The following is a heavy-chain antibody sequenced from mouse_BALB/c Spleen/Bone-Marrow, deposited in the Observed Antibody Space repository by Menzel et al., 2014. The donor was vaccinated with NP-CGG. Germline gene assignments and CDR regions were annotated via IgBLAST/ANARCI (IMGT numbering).Heavy chain of an antibody. CDR3: TRNWDDYFDY. CDR1: GFNIKDTY. Sequence: VQLQQSGAELVKPGASVKLSCTASGFNIKDTYMHWVKQRPEQGLEWIGRIDPANGNTKYDPKFQGKATITADTSSNTAYLQLSSLTSEGSAVYYCTRNWDDYFDYWGQGTTLTVSS. V-gene: IGHV14-3*02. CDR2: IDPANGNT. J-gene: IGHJ2*01. D-gene: IGHD4-1*01.